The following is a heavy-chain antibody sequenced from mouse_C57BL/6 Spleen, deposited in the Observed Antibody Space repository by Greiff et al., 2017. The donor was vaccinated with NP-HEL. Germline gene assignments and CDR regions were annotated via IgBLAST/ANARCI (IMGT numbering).Heavy chain of an antibody. CDR1: GYTFTSYW. CDR2: IHPNSGST. D-gene: IGHD1-1*01. J-gene: IGHJ1*03. CDR3: APLITTPDWYFDV. Sequence: QVQLQQPGAELVKPGASVKLSCKASGYTFTSYWMHWVKQRPGQGLEWIGMIHPNSGSTNYNEKFKSKATLTVDKSSSTAYMQLSSLTSEDSAVYYCAPLITTPDWYFDVWGTGTTVTVSS. V-gene: IGHV1-64*01.